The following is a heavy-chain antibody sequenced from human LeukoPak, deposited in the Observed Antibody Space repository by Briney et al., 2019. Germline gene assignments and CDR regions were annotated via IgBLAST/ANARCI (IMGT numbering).Heavy chain of an antibody. D-gene: IGHD2-2*01. V-gene: IGHV6-1*01. J-gene: IGHJ4*02. CDR1: GDSVSSTA. Sequence: SQTLSLTCAISGDSVSSTAWNWSRQSPSGGVEWLGRMYYRSKWYNDYAVSVKSRITINPDTSKNQFSLQLNSVTPEDTAVYYCARGGRGYCTSSSCYFDYWGQGTLVTVSS. CDR2: MYYRSKWYN. CDR3: ARGGRGYCTSSSCYFDY.